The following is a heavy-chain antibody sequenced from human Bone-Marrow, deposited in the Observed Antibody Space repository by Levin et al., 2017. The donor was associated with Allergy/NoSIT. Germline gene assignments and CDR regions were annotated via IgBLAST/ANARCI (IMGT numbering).Heavy chain of an antibody. CDR2: FHDGGSNT. V-gene: IGHV3-23*05. Sequence: GGSLRLSCAASGFTFSSCTMDWVRQAPGKGLEWVSSFHDGGSNTYYADSVKGRFTISRDISSDTLYLQMNSLRAEDTAVYYCAKRVLVYYYGMDVWRQGTTVTVSS. CDR3: AKRVLVYYYGMDV. D-gene: IGHD6-13*01. CDR1: GFTFSSCT. J-gene: IGHJ6*02.